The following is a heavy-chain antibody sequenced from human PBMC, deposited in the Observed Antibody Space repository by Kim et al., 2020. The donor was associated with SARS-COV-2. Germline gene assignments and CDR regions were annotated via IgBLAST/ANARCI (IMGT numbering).Heavy chain of an antibody. CDR2: INHSGST. Sequence: SETLSLTCAVYGGSFSGYYWSWIRQPPGKGLEWIGEINHSGSTNYNPSLKSRVTISVDTSKNQFSLKLSSVTAADTAVYYCAKAAAGKTLRYFDYWGQGTLVTVSS. CDR1: GGSFSGYY. D-gene: IGHD6-13*01. CDR3: AKAAAGKTLRYFDY. V-gene: IGHV4-34*01. J-gene: IGHJ4*02.